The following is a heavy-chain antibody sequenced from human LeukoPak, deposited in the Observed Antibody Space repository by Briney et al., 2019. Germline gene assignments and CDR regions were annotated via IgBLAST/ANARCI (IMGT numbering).Heavy chain of an antibody. CDR3: ARDHSNYGDYVDY. Sequence: GASVKVSCKASGYTFTGYYMHWLRQAPGQGLEWMGWINPNSGGTNYAQKFQGRVTMTRDTSISTAYMELSRLRSDDTAVYYCARDHSNYGDYVDYWGQGTLVTVSS. CDR2: INPNSGGT. V-gene: IGHV1-2*02. D-gene: IGHD4-17*01. CDR1: GYTFTGYY. J-gene: IGHJ4*02.